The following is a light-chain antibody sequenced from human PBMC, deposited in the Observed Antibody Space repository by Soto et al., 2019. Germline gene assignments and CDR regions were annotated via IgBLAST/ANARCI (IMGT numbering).Light chain of an antibody. CDR3: QHYGSSLCT. V-gene: IGKV3-20*01. Sequence: EIVLTQSPGTLSLSPGERATLSCRASQSVSSSYLAWYQQKPGQAPRLLIYGASSRATGIPDRCSGSVSGTDFALNISKLEPEDFAVYYCQHYGSSLCTLCPGTKVDSK. CDR2: GAS. CDR1: QSVSSSY. J-gene: IGKJ1*01.